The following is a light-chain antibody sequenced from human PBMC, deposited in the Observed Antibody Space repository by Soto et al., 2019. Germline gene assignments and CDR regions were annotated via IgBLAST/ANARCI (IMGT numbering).Light chain of an antibody. CDR2: GAF. V-gene: IGKV3-15*01. Sequence: EIVMTQSPATLSVSPGEGATLSCKASQSVSSKLAWYQQKPGQAPRVLIYGAFTRATGIPARFSGSGFGTECTLTISTLHSYDCVVYYCLQYNDWPFTFGHGTKLEIK. J-gene: IGKJ2*01. CDR3: LQYNDWPFT. CDR1: QSVSSK.